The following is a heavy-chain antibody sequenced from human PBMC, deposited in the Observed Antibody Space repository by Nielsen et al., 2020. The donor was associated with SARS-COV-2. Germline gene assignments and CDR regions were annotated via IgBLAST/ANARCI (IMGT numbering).Heavy chain of an antibody. J-gene: IGHJ4*02. CDR1: GGSISSGGYY. CDR2: IYYSGST. Sequence: SETLSLTCTVSGGSISSGGYYWNWIHQHPGKGLEWIGYIYYSGSTYYNPSLKSRVTISVDTSKNQFSLKLSSVTAADTAVYYCARDRGMYSSPFDYWGQGTLVTVSS. D-gene: IGHD6-13*01. V-gene: IGHV4-31*03. CDR3: ARDRGMYSSPFDY.